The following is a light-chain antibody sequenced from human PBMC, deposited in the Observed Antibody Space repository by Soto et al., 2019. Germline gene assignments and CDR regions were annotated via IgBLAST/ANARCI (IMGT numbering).Light chain of an antibody. CDR1: SSDVDNYNY. V-gene: IGLV2-8*01. CDR2: EVN. CDR3: SSYAGSSNV. Sequence: QSVLTQPASVSGSPGQSITISCTGTSSDVDNYNYVSWYQQHPGKAPKLMIYEVNKRPSGVPDRFSGSKSGNTASLTVSGLQAEDEADYYCSSYAGSSNVFGTGTKVTVL. J-gene: IGLJ1*01.